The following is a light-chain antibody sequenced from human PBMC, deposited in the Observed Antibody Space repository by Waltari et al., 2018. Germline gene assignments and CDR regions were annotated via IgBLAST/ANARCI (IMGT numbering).Light chain of an antibody. J-gene: IGKJ5*01. CDR2: KAS. Sequence: DIQMTQSPSSLSPSVGDRVTITCQASRDISKYLNWYHHKPGKAPKLLIYKASILESGVPSRLSGSESGTEFTLTVSSLQPDDFATYYCQQYNTYPLTFGQGTRLEI. V-gene: IGKV1-5*03. CDR1: RDISKY. CDR3: QQYNTYPLT.